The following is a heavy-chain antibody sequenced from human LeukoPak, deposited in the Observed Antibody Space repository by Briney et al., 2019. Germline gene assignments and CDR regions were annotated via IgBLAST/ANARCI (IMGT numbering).Heavy chain of an antibody. V-gene: IGHV3-21*01. J-gene: IGHJ4*02. Sequence: GGSLRLSCAASGFTFSSYSMNWVRQAPGKGLEWVSSISSSSSYIYYADSVKGRFTISRDNAKNSLYLQMNSLRAEDTAAYYCARETYSGYEIDYWGQGTLVTVSS. CDR2: ISSSSSYI. CDR3: ARETYSGYEIDY. D-gene: IGHD5-12*01. CDR1: GFTFSSYS.